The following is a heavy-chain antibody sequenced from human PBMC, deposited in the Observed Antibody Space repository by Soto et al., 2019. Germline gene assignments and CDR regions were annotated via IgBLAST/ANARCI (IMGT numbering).Heavy chain of an antibody. V-gene: IGHV1-18*01. CDR1: GYTFTNYG. Sequence: QVQLVQSGAEVKKPGASVKVSCKTSGYTFTNYGISWVRQAPGQGLEWMGWISAYNDNTNYARKFQGRVTMTTDTATNTTYMERRSRTADDTAVYYCAGVAYDYNDYGRPDYWGQGTLVTVSS. CDR2: ISAYNDNT. J-gene: IGHJ4*02. D-gene: IGHD4-17*01. CDR3: AGVAYDYNDYGRPDY.